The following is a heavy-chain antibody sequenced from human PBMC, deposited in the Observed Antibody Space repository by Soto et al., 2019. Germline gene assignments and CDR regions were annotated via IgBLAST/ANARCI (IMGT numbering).Heavy chain of an antibody. V-gene: IGHV1-69*13. D-gene: IGHD3-3*01. J-gene: IGHJ6*02. Sequence: SVKVSCKASGGTFSSYAISWVRQAPGQGLEWMGGIIPIFGTANYAQKFQGRVTITADESTSTAYMELSSLRSEDTAVNYCARGERFLEWLFPARDYYYYGMDVWGQGTTVTVSS. CDR2: IIPIFGTA. CDR1: GGTFSSYA. CDR3: ARGERFLEWLFPARDYYYYGMDV.